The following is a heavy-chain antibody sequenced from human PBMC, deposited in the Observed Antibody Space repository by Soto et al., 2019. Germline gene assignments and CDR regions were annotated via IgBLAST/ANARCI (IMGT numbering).Heavy chain of an antibody. Sequence: EVQLVESGGGLVKPGGSLRLSCAASGFTFSNARMSWVRQAPGKGLEWVGRIKSKTDGGTTDYAAPVKGRFTISRDDSKNTLYLQMNSLKTEDTAVYYCTTDIGGCSSTSCYALFDYWGQGTLVTVSS. J-gene: IGHJ4*02. CDR2: IKSKTDGGTT. CDR3: TTDIGGCSSTSCYALFDY. D-gene: IGHD2-2*01. CDR1: GFTFSNAR. V-gene: IGHV3-15*01.